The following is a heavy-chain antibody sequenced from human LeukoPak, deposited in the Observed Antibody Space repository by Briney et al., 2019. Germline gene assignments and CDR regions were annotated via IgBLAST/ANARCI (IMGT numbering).Heavy chain of an antibody. Sequence: SSETLSLTCAVYGGSFSGYYWSWIRQPPGKGLEWIGYIYYSGSTYYNPSLKSRVTISVDTSKNQFSLKLSSVTAADTAVYYCARADYYDSSGYNWFDPWGQGTLVTVSS. V-gene: IGHV4-30-4*08. J-gene: IGHJ5*02. CDR2: IYYSGST. CDR3: ARADYYDSSGYNWFDP. D-gene: IGHD3-22*01. CDR1: GGSFSGYY.